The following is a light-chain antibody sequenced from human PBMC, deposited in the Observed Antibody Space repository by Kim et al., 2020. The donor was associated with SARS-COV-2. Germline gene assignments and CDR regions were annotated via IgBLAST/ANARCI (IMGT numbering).Light chain of an antibody. Sequence: AAIGDSVTITCRASQNISNYLNWYQHKTGKAPRLLIYSASRLYSEVPSRFSGSGSGTDFTLTISSLQHEDFGIYYCQQSNSFPITFGQGTRLEIK. V-gene: IGKV1-39*01. J-gene: IGKJ5*01. CDR1: QNISNY. CDR2: SAS. CDR3: QQSNSFPIT.